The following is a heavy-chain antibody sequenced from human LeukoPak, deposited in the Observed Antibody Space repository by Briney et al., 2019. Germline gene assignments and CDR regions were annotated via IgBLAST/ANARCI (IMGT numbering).Heavy chain of an antibody. CDR2: FYYSGNTY. CDR1: GGSISSTSHY. Sequence: SETLSLTCTVSGGSISSTSHYWGWIRQPPGKGLEWIGSFYYSGNTYYYNLSLKSRVTISVDTSKNQFSLKVNSVTAADTAVYYCATIVVVVAATPGDYVDVWGKGTTVTVSS. CDR3: ATIVVVVAATPGDYVDV. D-gene: IGHD2-15*01. V-gene: IGHV4-39*07. J-gene: IGHJ6*03.